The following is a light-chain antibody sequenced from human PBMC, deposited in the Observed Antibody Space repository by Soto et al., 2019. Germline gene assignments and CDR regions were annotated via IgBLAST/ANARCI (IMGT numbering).Light chain of an antibody. Sequence: QSVLTQPPSASGTPGQRVTISCSGSSSNIGSNTVNWYQQLPGTAPKLLIYSNNQRPSGVPDRFSGCKSGTSASLAISGLQSEDEADYYCAAWDDSRDVFGTGTKLTVL. CDR2: SNN. J-gene: IGLJ1*01. CDR3: AAWDDSRDV. CDR1: SSNIGSNT. V-gene: IGLV1-44*01.